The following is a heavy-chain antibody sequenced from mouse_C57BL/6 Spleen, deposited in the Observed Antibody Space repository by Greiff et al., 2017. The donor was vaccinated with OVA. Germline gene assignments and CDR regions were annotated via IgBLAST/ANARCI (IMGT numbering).Heavy chain of an antibody. CDR3: ARGESTHSNYGYYAMDY. V-gene: IGHV1-64*01. Sequence: QVQLQQPGAELVKPGASVKLSCKASGYTFTSYWMHWVKQRPGQGLEWIGMIHPNSGSTNYNEKFKSKATLTVDKSSSTAYMQLSSLTSEDSAVYYCARGESTHSNYGYYAMDYWGQGTSVTVSS. J-gene: IGHJ4*01. D-gene: IGHD2-5*01. CDR2: IHPNSGST. CDR1: GYTFTSYW.